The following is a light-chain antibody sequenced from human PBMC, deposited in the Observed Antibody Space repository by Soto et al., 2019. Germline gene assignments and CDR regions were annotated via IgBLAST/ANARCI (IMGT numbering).Light chain of an antibody. CDR3: QQRTVWPLT. V-gene: IGKV3-11*01. CDR1: QSVSNY. J-gene: IGKJ4*01. CDR2: DSS. Sequence: VLTQSPAILSLSPGERATLDCRASQSVSNYLAWYQQRPGQAPRLLIYDSSNRATGVPARLSASGSGTDFTLTISCLEPEDFAVYYCQQRTVWPLTFGGGTKVEIK.